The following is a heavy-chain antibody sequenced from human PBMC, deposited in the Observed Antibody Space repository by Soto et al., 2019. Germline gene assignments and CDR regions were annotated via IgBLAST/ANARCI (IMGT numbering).Heavy chain of an antibody. CDR2: LSQDGGGK. D-gene: IGHD6-19*01. CDR1: GFTFSTTA. CDR3: AKDLYGAGWYNYFDP. Sequence: QVHLVESGGGVVQPGRSLRLSCAASGFTFSTTAMHWVRQAPGKGLEWGPMLSQDGGGKNYTDSVKGGFTISRDTSKNTLYLQMNSLRPEDTAMYHCAKDLYGAGWYNYFDPWGQGTLVTVSS. J-gene: IGHJ5*02. V-gene: IGHV3-30*18.